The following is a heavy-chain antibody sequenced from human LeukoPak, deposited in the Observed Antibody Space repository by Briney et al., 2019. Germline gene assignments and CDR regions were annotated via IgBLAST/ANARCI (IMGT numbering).Heavy chain of an antibody. CDR1: GFTFSSYG. J-gene: IGHJ3*02. CDR2: IRSKANSYAT. Sequence: GGSLRLSCAASGFTFSSYGMHWVRQASGKGLEWVGRIRSKANSYATAYAASVKGRVTISRDDSKNTEYLQMNSLKTEDTAVYYCARAYSSGWYGQADAFDIWGQGTMVTVSS. V-gene: IGHV3-73*01. D-gene: IGHD6-19*01. CDR3: ARAYSSGWYGQADAFDI.